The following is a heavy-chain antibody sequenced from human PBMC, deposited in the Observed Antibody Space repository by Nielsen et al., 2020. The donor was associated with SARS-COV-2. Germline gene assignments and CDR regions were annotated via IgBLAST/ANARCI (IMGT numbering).Heavy chain of an antibody. J-gene: IGHJ4*02. V-gene: IGHV3-23*01. CDR3: AKDHTMTALLGATVGS. CDR2: ISGSGATT. Sequence: GESLKISCAASGFAFSSHWMHWVRQAPGKGLEWVSAISGSGATTYNADSVKGRFIISRDNSKNTLYLQMNSLRAEDTALYYCAKDHTMTALLGATVGSWGQLTLVTVSS. CDR1: GFAFSSHW. D-gene: IGHD1-26*01.